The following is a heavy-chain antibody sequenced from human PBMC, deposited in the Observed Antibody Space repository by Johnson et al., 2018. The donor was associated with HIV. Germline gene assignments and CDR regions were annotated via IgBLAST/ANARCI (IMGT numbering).Heavy chain of an antibody. CDR3: ASGEVHIPESYYVTVSRAFDI. Sequence: VQLVESGGGLVQPGRSLRLSCAASGFTFDDYAMHWVRQAPGKGLEWVSGISWNSGSTYYADSVKGRFTISRDNSKNTLYLEMNSLRADDTAIYYCASGEVHIPESYYVTVSRAFDIWGQGTMVSVSS. V-gene: IGHV3-9*01. D-gene: IGHD1-26*01. CDR1: GFTFDDYA. J-gene: IGHJ3*02. CDR2: ISWNSGST.